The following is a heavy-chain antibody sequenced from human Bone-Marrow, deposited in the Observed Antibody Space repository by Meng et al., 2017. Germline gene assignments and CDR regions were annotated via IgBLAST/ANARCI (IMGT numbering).Heavy chain of an antibody. D-gene: IGHD5-18*01. CDR3: ARHKGNSYGYLYFDY. CDR2: IVYFGDT. V-gene: IGHV4-39*01. Sequence: QLQLQEAGPGRGKPSETRALTGTVAGGSISDRSYYWGWIRQPPGKGLEWIGSIVYFGDTFYSPSLRSRVTISVDTSKNQFSLKLSSVTAADTAVFYCARHKGNSYGYLYFDYWGQGILVTVSS. CDR1: GGSISDRSYY. J-gene: IGHJ4*02.